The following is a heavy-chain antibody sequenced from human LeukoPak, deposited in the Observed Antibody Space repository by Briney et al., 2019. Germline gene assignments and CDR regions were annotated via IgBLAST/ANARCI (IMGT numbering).Heavy chain of an antibody. V-gene: IGHV1-2*02. CDR1: GYTFIGYY. D-gene: IGHD2-2*01. CDR2: INPNSGDT. CDR3: ARAYRYCSTTSCYGYFQY. Sequence: ASVKVSCKAPGYTFIGYYMHWVRQAPGQGLEWMGWINPNSGDTNYAQKFQGRVTMTRDTSISTAYMELSSLRSDDTAVYYCARAYRYCSTTSCYGYFQYWGQGTLVTVSS. J-gene: IGHJ1*01.